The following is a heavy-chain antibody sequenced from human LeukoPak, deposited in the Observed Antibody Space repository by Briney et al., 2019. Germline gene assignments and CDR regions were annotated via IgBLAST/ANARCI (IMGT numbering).Heavy chain of an antibody. CDR3: ARQSVGSWSGYSSGWFGY. Sequence: SETLSLTCTVSGGSISSGGYYWSWIRQHPGTGLEWIGYIYYSGSTYYNPSLKSRVTISVDTSKNQFSLKLSSVTAADTAVYYCARQSVGSWSGYSSGWFGYWGQGTLVTVSS. V-gene: IGHV4-39*01. D-gene: IGHD6-19*01. CDR2: IYYSGST. J-gene: IGHJ4*02. CDR1: GGSISSGGYY.